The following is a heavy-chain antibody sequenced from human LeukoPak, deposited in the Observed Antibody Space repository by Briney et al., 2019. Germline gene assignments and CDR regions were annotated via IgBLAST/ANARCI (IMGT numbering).Heavy chain of an antibody. CDR1: GFTSSNYA. CDR3: ARDRGAVVPAAMDV. CDR2: ISGSGGST. V-gene: IGHV3-23*01. J-gene: IGHJ6*03. D-gene: IGHD2-2*01. Sequence: PGESLRLSCAASGFTSSNYAMSWVRQAPGKGLEWVSAISGSGGSTYYADSVKARFTISRDNSRNTVYLQMNSLRAEDTAVYFCARDRGAVVPAAMDVWGKGTTVTVAS.